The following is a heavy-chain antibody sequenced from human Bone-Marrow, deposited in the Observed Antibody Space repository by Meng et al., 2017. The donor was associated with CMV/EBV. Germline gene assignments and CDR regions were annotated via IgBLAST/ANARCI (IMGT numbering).Heavy chain of an antibody. CDR1: GFTFSSYW. V-gene: IGHV3-7*01. CDR3: ARDHSYSSSWSDY. Sequence: GGPLRLSCAASGFTFSSYWMSWVRQAPGKGLEWVANIKQDGSEKYYVDSVKGRFTISRDNAKNSLYLQMNSLRAEDTAVYYCARDHSYSSSWSDYWGQGTLVTVSS. D-gene: IGHD6-13*01. J-gene: IGHJ4*02. CDR2: IKQDGSEK.